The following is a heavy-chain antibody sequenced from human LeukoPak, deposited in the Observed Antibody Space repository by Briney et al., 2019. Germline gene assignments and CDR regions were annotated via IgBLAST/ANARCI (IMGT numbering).Heavy chain of an antibody. D-gene: IGHD4-17*01. J-gene: IGHJ4*02. CDR1: GFIFRNYA. Sequence: GSLRLSCAASGFIFRNYAMSWVRQAPGKGLESVSVISGTGAYTYYADSVKGRVTISRDNSKNTLYLQMNSLRAEDTTVYYCAKGHSDYGTGFDLWGRGTLVTVSS. CDR2: ISGTGAYT. V-gene: IGHV3-23*01. CDR3: AKGHSDYGTGFDL.